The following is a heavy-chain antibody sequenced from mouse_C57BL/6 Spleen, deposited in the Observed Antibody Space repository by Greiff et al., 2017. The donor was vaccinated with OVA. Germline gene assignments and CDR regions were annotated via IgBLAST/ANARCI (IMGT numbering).Heavy chain of an antibody. CDR2: INPSNGGN. V-gene: IGHV1-53*01. CDR3: SGDYYSRGCY. CDR1: GYTFTSYW. D-gene: IGHD2-5*01. Sequence: QVQLQQSGTELVKPGASVKLSCKASGYTFTSYWMHWVKQRPGQGLEWIGNINPSNGGNKYNEKFKSKATLTVDKSYSTAYMQISSLTSGDSASDYCSGDYYSRGCYWGQGVTLSVSS. J-gene: IGHJ2*01.